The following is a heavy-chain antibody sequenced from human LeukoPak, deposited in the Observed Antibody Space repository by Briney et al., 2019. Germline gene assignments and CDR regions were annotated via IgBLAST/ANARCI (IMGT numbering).Heavy chain of an antibody. V-gene: IGHV1-69*05. Sequence: ASVKVSCKASGGTFSSYAISWVRQAPGQGLEWMGGIIPIFGTANYAQKFQGRVTITTDESTSTAYMELSSLRSEDTAVYYCARGYSGYDYGAFDIWGQGTMVTVSS. J-gene: IGHJ3*02. CDR1: GGTFSSYA. CDR3: ARGYSGYDYGAFDI. D-gene: IGHD5-12*01. CDR2: IIPIFGTA.